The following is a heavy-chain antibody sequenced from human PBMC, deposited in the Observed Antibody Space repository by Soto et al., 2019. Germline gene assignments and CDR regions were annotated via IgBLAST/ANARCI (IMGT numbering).Heavy chain of an antibody. CDR3: ARGVWSGYYLSRTYYYGMDV. Sequence: GGSLRLSCAASGFTFSSYDMHWVRQATGKGLEWVSAIGTAGDTYYPGSVKGRFTISRENAKNSLYLQMNSLRAEDTAVYYCARGVWSGYYLSRTYYYGMDVWGQGTTVTVSS. CDR1: GFTFSSYD. CDR2: IGTAGDT. V-gene: IGHV3-13*01. J-gene: IGHJ6*02. D-gene: IGHD3-3*01.